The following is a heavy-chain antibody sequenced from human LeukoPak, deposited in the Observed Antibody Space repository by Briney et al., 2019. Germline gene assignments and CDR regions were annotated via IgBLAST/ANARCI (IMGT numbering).Heavy chain of an antibody. CDR1: GGSFSGYY. Sequence: PSETLSLTCAVYGGSFSGYYWSWIRQPPGKGLEWIGSIYHSGSTNYNPSLKSRVTISVDTSKNQFSLKLSSVTAADTAVYYCARDLVENWFDTWGQGTLVTVSS. V-gene: IGHV4-34*01. J-gene: IGHJ5*02. D-gene: IGHD2-15*01. CDR3: ARDLVENWFDT. CDR2: IYHSGST.